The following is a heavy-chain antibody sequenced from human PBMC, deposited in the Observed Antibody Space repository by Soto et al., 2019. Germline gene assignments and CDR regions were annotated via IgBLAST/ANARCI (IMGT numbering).Heavy chain of an antibody. J-gene: IGHJ4*02. CDR2: IKADSTDI. V-gene: IGHV3-7*01. D-gene: IGHD3-10*01. CDR3: ARDFTYYYASPESFDF. CDR1: GFTVSREW. Sequence: PGGSLRLSCADSGFTVSREWMSWVRQAPVRGLEWVARIKADSTDIYYRDSVKGRFTISRDNGKNSLYLQLNSLRVEDTAVYYCARDFTYYYASPESFDFWGQGTLVTVSS.